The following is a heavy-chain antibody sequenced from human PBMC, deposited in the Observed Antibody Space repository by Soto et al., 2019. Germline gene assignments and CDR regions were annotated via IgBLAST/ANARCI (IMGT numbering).Heavy chain of an antibody. CDR2: IYITGST. CDR1: GGSISTYY. J-gene: IGHJ3*02. V-gene: IGHV4-4*07. Sequence: QVQLQESGPGLVKPSETLSLTCNVSGGSISTYYWNWIRQTAGKGLEWIGRIYITGSTNFNPSLKSRVAMSVDTSKNQFSLKLSSVTAADTAGYYCARGGRDGFDIWGQGTMVTVSS. CDR3: ARGGRDGFDI.